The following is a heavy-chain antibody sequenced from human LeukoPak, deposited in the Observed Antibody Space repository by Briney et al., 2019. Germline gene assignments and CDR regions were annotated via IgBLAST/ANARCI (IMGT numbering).Heavy chain of an antibody. CDR1: GFTSRSSA. Sequence: GGSLRLSCVASGFTSRSSAMCWVREAPGEGLEWVSAISGSGGSTYYAESVKGAFTISRDNSTNTLYLQMNSLRAEETAVYYRAKGPAVLLWFGESYFDYWGQGTLVTVSS. CDR2: ISGSGGST. J-gene: IGHJ4*02. D-gene: IGHD3-10*01. V-gene: IGHV3-23*01. CDR3: AKGPAVLLWFGESYFDY.